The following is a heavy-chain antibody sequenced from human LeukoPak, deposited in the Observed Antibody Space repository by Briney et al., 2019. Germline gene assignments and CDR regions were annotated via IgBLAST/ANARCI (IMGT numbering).Heavy chain of an antibody. CDR1: GFTFSNYA. Sequence: GGSLRLSCAASGFTFSNYAMSWVRQAPGKGLEWVSGIRGGGDGTTYADSVKGRFTISRDNSKNTLYLQMDSPRAEDTAIYYCAKSRYIYGSSGDYWGQGTLLTVSS. CDR2: IRGGGDGT. J-gene: IGHJ4*02. CDR3: AKSRYIYGSSGDY. D-gene: IGHD5-18*01. V-gene: IGHV3-23*01.